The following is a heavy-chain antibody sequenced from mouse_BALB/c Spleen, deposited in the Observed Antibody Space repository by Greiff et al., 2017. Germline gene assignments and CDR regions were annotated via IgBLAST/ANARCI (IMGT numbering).Heavy chain of an antibody. CDR3: ASPTAPSMDY. CDR2: IDPANGNT. Sequence: VQLQQSGAELVKPGASVKLSCTASGFTIKDTYMHWVKQRPEQGLEWIGRIDPANGNTKYDQKFQGKATITADTNSNTAYLQLSSLTSEDTAVYDSASPTAPSMDYWGQGTSVTVSS. D-gene: IGHD1-2*01. V-gene: IGHV14-3*02. CDR1: GFTIKDTY. J-gene: IGHJ4*01.